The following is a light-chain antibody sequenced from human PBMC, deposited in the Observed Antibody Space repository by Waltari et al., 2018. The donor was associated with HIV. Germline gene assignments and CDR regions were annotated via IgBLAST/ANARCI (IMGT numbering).Light chain of an antibody. V-gene: IGLV2-14*03. CDR1: TRAVGGYNY. CDR3: SSYTSSSPYA. CDR2: DVS. Sequence: QSALPQPASVPGSPGRSLPISCTGTTRAVGGYNYRSWHQQHPGKAPKLMIYDVSNRPSGVSNRCSGSKSGNTASLTISGLQAEDEADYYCSSYTSSSPYAFGTGTKVTGL. J-gene: IGLJ1*01.